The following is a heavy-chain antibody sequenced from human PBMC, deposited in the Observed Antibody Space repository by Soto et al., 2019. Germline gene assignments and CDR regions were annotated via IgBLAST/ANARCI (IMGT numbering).Heavy chain of an antibody. D-gene: IGHD3-3*01. CDR3: AKPDFWSGYYRYYYGMDV. J-gene: IGHJ6*02. Sequence: GGSLRLSCAASGFTFSSYAMSWVRQAPGKGLEWVSAISGSGGSTYYADSVKGRFTISRDNSKNTLYLQMNSLRAEDTAVYYCAKPDFWSGYYRYYYGMDVWGQGTTVTVSS. CDR1: GFTFSSYA. V-gene: IGHV3-23*01. CDR2: ISGSGGST.